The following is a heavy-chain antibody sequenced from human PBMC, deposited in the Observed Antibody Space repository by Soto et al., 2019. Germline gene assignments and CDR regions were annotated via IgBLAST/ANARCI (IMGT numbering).Heavy chain of an antibody. CDR1: NGSINSYH. CDR3: ASHLRRCDFRVSWGFDY. Sequence: SETLSLTCTVSNGSINSYHWSWIRQPPGKRLEWIGYIYSSGSTNYNPSLKSRVTILADTSRNQFSLRLSSVTAADSAVYHCASHLRRCDFRVSWGFDYWGPETLVTVSS. D-gene: IGHD5-12*01. CDR2: IYSSGST. V-gene: IGHV4-59*08. J-gene: IGHJ4*02.